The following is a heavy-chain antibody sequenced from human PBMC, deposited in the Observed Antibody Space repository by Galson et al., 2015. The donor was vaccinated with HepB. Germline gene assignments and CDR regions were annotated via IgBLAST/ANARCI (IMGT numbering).Heavy chain of an antibody. CDR2: INPNSGGT. J-gene: IGHJ6*03. D-gene: IGHD2-8*01. CDR3: ARDRGSDKAMAKYIVPYYYYMDV. V-gene: IGHV1-2*02. CDR1: GYTFTSYY. Sequence: SVKVSCKASGYTFTSYYMHWVRQAPGQGLEWMGWINPNSGGTKYAQKFQGRVTMTRDTSISTAYMEMSSLRADDTAVYYCARDRGSDKAMAKYIVPYYYYMDVWGKGTPVTVSS.